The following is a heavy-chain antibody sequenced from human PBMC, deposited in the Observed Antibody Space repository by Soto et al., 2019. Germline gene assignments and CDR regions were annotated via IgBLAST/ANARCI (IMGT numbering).Heavy chain of an antibody. CDR3: ARGKRGYSGYDWSPYYYYYMDV. D-gene: IGHD5-12*01. V-gene: IGHV3-21*01. CDR2: ISSSSSYI. J-gene: IGHJ6*03. CDR1: GFTFSSYS. Sequence: GSLRLSCAASGFTFSSYSMNWVRQAPGKGLEWVSSISSSSSYIYYADSVKGRFTISRDNAKNSLYLQMNSLRAEDTAVYYCARGKRGYSGYDWSPYYYYYMDVWGKGTTVTVSS.